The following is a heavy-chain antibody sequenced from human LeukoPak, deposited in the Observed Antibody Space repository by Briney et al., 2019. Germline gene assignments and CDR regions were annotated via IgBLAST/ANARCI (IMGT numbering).Heavy chain of an antibody. CDR1: GFTFRSYA. CDR3: LSRLSPYCSGGTCSIVHFDY. D-gene: IGHD2-15*01. CDR2: ISYDGSHK. J-gene: IGHJ4*02. Sequence: GGSLRLSCAASGFTFRSYAMHWVRQAPGKGLEWVAVISYDGSHKYYADSVKGRFTISRDNSKNTLYLQMNSLRAEDTAVYYCLSRLSPYCSGGTCSIVHFDYWGQGTLVTVSS. V-gene: IGHV3-30-3*01.